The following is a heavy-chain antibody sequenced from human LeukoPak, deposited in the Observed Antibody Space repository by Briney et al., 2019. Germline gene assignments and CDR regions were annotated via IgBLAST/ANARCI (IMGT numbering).Heavy chain of an antibody. J-gene: IGHJ4*02. V-gene: IGHV3-33*01. CDR3: ARELEIAVAGTLGY. CDR1: GFTFSTYG. Sequence: PGGSLRLSCAASGFTFSTYGLHWVRQAPGKGLEWVALIWYDGSNKYYADSVKGRFTISRDHSKNTLYLQMKSLRAEDTAVYYCARELEIAVAGTLGYWGQGTLVTVSS. CDR2: IWYDGSNK. D-gene: IGHD6-19*01.